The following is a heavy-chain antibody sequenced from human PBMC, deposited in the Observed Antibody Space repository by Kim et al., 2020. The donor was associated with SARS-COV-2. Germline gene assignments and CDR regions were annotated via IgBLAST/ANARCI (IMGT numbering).Heavy chain of an antibody. CDR1: GGSFSGYY. CDR2: INHSGST. V-gene: IGHV4-34*01. Sequence: SETLSLTCAVYGGSFSGYYWSWIRQPPGKGLEWIGEINHSGSTNYNPSLKSRVTISVDTSKNQFSLKLSSVTAADTAVYYCARGASPPGHNWFDPWGQGTLVTVSS. CDR3: ARGASPPGHNWFDP. J-gene: IGHJ5*02.